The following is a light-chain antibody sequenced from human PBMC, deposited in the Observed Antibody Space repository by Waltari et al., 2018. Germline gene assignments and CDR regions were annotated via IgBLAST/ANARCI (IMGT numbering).Light chain of an antibody. J-gene: IGKJ1*01. CDR3: QQYNNWPRWT. CDR1: QSVSSN. V-gene: IGKV3-15*01. Sequence: EIVMTQSPATLSVSPGERATLSCRASQSVSSNVAWYQQKPGQAPRPLIYGAFTRATNIPARFSGSGSGTEFTLTISSLQSEDFALYYCQQYNNWPRWTFGQGTKVEIK. CDR2: GAF.